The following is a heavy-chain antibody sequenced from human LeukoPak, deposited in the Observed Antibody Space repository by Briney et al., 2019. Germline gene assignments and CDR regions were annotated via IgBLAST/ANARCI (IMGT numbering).Heavy chain of an antibody. CDR2: IYSSGST. V-gene: IGHV4-39*01. CDR1: GASVSGSPYY. CDR3: AKSGGYGLIDY. J-gene: IGHJ4*02. D-gene: IGHD1-26*01. Sequence: SETLSHTCTVSGASVSGSPYYWDWIRQPPGKGLEWIGSIYSSGSTYYNASLQSRVTISIETSKNQISLRLNSVTAADTAIYYCAKSGGYGLIDYWGQGTLVTVSS.